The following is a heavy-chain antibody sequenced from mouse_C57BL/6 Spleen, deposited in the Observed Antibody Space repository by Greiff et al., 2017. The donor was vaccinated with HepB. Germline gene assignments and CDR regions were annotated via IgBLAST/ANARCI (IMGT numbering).Heavy chain of an antibody. V-gene: IGHV1-74*01. J-gene: IGHJ2*01. CDR1: GYTFTSYW. CDR2: IHPSASDT. CDR3: AIWDTTVVGTGLDY. Sequence: QVQLQQPGADLVKPGASVKVSCKASGYTFTSYWMHWVKQRPGQGLEWIGRIHPSASDTNYNQKCKVKATLTVDKSSSTAYMQLSSLTSEESAVYYCAIWDTTVVGTGLDYWGQGTTLTVSS. D-gene: IGHD1-1*01.